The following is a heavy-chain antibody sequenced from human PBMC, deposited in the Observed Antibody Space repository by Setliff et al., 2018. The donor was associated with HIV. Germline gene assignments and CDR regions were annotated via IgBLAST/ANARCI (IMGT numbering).Heavy chain of an antibody. Sequence: ASVKVSCKASGYSFARYGLSWVRQAPGQGLEWMGWISGFNGNTKYAQSFQGRVTISADESTSTAYMELSSLRSEDTAVYYCASGDPMTAVDQLLERYYYMDVWGKGTTVTVSS. CDR3: ASGDPMTAVDQLLERYYYMDV. J-gene: IGHJ6*03. V-gene: IGHV1-18*01. CDR1: GYSFARYG. CDR2: ISGFNGNT. D-gene: IGHD3-22*01.